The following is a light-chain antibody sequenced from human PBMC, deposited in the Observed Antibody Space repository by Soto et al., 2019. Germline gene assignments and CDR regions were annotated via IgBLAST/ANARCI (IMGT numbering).Light chain of an antibody. CDR1: ELGDKY. J-gene: IGLJ2*01. V-gene: IGLV3-1*01. CDR3: QAWDTSPVV. CDR2: QDT. Sequence: SYELTQPPSVSVSPGQTASITCFGDELGDKYAFWYQQKPGQSPVLVISQDTERPSGIPERFSGSNSGNTATLTISGTQAMDEADYYCQAWDTSPVVFGGGTKLTVL.